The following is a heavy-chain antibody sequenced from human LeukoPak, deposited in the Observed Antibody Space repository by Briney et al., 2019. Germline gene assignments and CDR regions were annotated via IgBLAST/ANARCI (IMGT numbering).Heavy chain of an antibody. CDR1: GFTFSGYA. Sequence: GGSLRLSCAASGFTFSGYAMSWVRQAPGKGLEWVSAISGSGGSTYYADSVKGRFTISRDNSKNTLYLQMNSLRAEDTAVYYCAKDFGTLLWFRDPQYYFDYGGQEPLVPVS. CDR3: AKDFGTLLWFRDPQYYFDY. V-gene: IGHV3-23*01. D-gene: IGHD3-10*01. CDR2: ISGSGGST. J-gene: IGHJ4*02.